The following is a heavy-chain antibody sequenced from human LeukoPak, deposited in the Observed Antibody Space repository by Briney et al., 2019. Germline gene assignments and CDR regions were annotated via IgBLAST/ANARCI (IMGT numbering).Heavy chain of an antibody. J-gene: IGHJ6*03. D-gene: IGHD1-26*01. CDR2: ISAYNGNT. Sequence: GASVKVSCKASGYTFTSYGISWVRQAPGQGLEWMGWISAYNGNTNYAQKLQGRVTMTTDTSTSTAYMELRSLRSDDTAVYYCARGILPAFIVGATYYMDVWGKGTTVTVSS. CDR3: ARGILPAFIVGATYYMDV. CDR1: GYTFTSYG. V-gene: IGHV1-18*01.